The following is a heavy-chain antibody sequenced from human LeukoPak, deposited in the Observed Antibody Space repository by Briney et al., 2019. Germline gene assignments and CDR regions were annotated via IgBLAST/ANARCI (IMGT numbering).Heavy chain of an antibody. CDR1: GFTFSKYA. D-gene: IGHD5-12*01. V-gene: IGHV3-64D*06. Sequence: GGSLTLSCSASGFTFSKYAMHWVRQAPGRELEYVSAISSNGGSTYYADSVKGRFTISRDNSKNTLYLQMSSLRAEDTAVYYCVKDGGYSGYEAFGYWGQGTLVTVSS. CDR3: VKDGGYSGYEAFGY. J-gene: IGHJ4*02. CDR2: ISSNGGST.